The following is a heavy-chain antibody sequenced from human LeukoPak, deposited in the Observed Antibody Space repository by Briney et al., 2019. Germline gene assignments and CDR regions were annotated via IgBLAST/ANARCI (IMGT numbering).Heavy chain of an antibody. V-gene: IGHV4-61*08. CDR3: ARVSTTTVTVEA. D-gene: IGHD4-17*01. CDR2: IYYSGST. CDR1: GDSISSSGYC. J-gene: IGHJ5*02. Sequence: SETLSLTCTLSGDSISSSGYCWGWIRQPPGKGLEWIGYIYYSGSTNYNPSLKSRVTISVDTSKNQFSLKLSSVTAADTAVYYCARVSTTTVTVEAWGQGTLVTVSS.